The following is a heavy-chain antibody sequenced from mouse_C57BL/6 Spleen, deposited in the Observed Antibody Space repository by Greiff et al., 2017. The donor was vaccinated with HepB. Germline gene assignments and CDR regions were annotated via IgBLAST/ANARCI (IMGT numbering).Heavy chain of an antibody. CDR3: ARRRTSSLWYFDV. Sequence: EVMLVESGGDLVKPGGSLKLSCAASGFTFSSYGMSWVRQTPDKRLEWVATISSGGSYTYYPDSVKGRFTISRDNAKNTLYLQMSSLKSEDTAMYYCARRRTSSLWYFDVWGTGTTVTVSS. CDR1: GFTFSSYG. D-gene: IGHD6-1*01. J-gene: IGHJ1*03. CDR2: ISSGGSYT. V-gene: IGHV5-6*02.